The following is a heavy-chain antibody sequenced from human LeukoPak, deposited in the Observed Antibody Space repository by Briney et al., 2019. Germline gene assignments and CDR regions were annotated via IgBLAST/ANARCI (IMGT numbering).Heavy chain of an antibody. J-gene: IGHJ6*02. Sequence: GGSLRLSCAASGFTVSSNYMSWVRQAPGKGLEWVSVVYSGGSTNYADSVKGRFTISRDNSKNTLFLQMNSLRPEDTAVYYCARGPTHGMDVWGQGTTVTVSS. CDR3: ARGPTHGMDV. CDR1: GFTVSSNY. CDR2: VYSGGST. V-gene: IGHV3-53*01.